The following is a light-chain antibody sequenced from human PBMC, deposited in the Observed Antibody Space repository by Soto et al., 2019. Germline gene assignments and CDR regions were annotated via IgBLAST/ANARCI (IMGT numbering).Light chain of an antibody. V-gene: IGKV3-15*01. CDR1: QSVSSN. CDR2: GAS. J-gene: IGKJ3*01. Sequence: EIVMTQFPATLSVSPGERATLSCRASQSVSSNLAWYQQKPGQAPRLLIYGASTRATGIPARFSGSGSGTEFTLTISSLQSEDFAVYYCQLYNNCHCFGSGTKVDIK. CDR3: QLYNNCHC.